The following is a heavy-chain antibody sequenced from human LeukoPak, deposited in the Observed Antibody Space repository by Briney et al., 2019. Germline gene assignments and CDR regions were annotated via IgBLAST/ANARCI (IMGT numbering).Heavy chain of an antibody. V-gene: IGHV3-74*01. CDR1: GLTFSSNA. Sequence: GGSLRLSCVASGLTFSSNAMSWVRQAPGKGLVWVSRINSDGSSTSYADSVKGRFTISRDNAKNTLYLQMNSLRAEDTAVYYCVRYYDFWSGYYPIRFDYWGQGTLVTVSS. CDR3: VRYYDFWSGYYPIRFDY. CDR2: INSDGSST. J-gene: IGHJ4*02. D-gene: IGHD3-3*01.